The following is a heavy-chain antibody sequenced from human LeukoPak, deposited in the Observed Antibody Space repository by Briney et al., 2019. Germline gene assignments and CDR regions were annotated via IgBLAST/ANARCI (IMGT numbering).Heavy chain of an antibody. V-gene: IGHV4-38-2*02. Sequence: PSETLSLTCTVSGYSISSGYYWAWIRQPPGKGLEWIGSIYRSGSTYYNPSLKSRVTISVDTSKNQFSLKLSSVTAADTAVYYCARRVEGKYCSSTSCYPGDYFDYWGQGTLVTVSS. CDR3: ARRVEGKYCSSTSCYPGDYFDY. CDR2: IYRSGST. D-gene: IGHD2-2*01. CDR1: GYSISSGYY. J-gene: IGHJ4*02.